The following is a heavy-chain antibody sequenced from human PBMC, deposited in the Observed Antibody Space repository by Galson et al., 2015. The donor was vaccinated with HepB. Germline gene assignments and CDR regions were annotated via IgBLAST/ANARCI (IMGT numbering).Heavy chain of an antibody. CDR3: ARLGQQPGDY. J-gene: IGHJ4*02. CDR2: ITTYNGNT. Sequence: SVKVSCKASGYTFTNYGISWVRQAPGQGLEWMGWITTYNGNTNYAQNLQGRVTMTTATSTTTAYMELRSLRSDDTAVYYCARLGQQPGDYWGQGTLVTVSS. CDR1: GYTFTNYG. D-gene: IGHD6-13*01. V-gene: IGHV1-18*01.